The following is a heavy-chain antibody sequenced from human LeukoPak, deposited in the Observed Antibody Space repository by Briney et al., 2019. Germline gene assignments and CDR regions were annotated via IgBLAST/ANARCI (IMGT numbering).Heavy chain of an antibody. CDR3: ARNRHYDFWSGRSDAFDI. D-gene: IGHD3-3*01. CDR2: IIPIFGTA. CDR1: GGTFSSYA. V-gene: IGHV1-69*05. Sequence: SVKVSCKASGGTFSSYAISWVRQAPGQGLEWMGGIIPIFGTANYAQKFQGRVTITTDESTSTAYMELSSLRSEDTAVYYCARNRHYDFWSGRSDAFDIWGQGTMVTASS. J-gene: IGHJ3*02.